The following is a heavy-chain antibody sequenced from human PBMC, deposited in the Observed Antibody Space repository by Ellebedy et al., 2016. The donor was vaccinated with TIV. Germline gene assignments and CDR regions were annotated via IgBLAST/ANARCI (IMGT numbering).Heavy chain of an antibody. D-gene: IGHD3-10*01. CDR1: GFTFSSYA. J-gene: IGHJ6*02. CDR3: VKGRSGLQYYGIDV. CDR2: ISGSGGST. Sequence: GESLKISXAASGFTFSSYAMNWVRQAPGKGLEWVSAISGSGGSTYYADSVKGRFTISRDNSKNTLYLQMNSLRAEDTALYYCVKGRSGLQYYGIDVWGQGTTVTVSS. V-gene: IGHV3-23*01.